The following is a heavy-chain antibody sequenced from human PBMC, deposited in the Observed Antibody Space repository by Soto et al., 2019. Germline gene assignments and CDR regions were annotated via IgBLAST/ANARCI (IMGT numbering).Heavy chain of an antibody. V-gene: IGHV3-7*04. CDR2: IKQDGSEK. Sequence: EVQLVESGGGLVQPGGSLRLSCAASGFTFSSYWMSWVRQAPGKGLEWVANIKQDGSEKYYVDSVKGRFTISRDNAKNSLYLQMNSQRAEETAVYYCARGIAVAGIVYWGQGTLVTVSS. CDR3: ARGIAVAGIVY. CDR1: GFTFSSYW. J-gene: IGHJ4*02. D-gene: IGHD6-19*01.